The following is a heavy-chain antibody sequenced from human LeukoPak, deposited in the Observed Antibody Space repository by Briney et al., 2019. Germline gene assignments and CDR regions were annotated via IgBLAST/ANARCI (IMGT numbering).Heavy chain of an antibody. CDR2: INSDGSST. D-gene: IGHD6-13*01. CDR1: GFTFSSYW. V-gene: IGHV3-74*01. Sequence: SGGSLRLSCAASGFTFSSYWVHWVRHAPGKGLVWVSRINSDGSSTSYADSVKGRFTISRDNAKNTLYLQMNSLRAEDTAVYYCARALAANYYYYYMDVWGKGTTVTISS. CDR3: ARALAANYYYYYMDV. J-gene: IGHJ6*03.